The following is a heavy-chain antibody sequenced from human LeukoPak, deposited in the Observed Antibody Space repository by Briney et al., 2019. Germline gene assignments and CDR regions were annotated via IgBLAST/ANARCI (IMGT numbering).Heavy chain of an antibody. CDR3: AREAGDSSGWYNWFDP. Sequence: SVKVSCKASGGTFSSYGISWVRQAPGQGLEWMGGIIPIFGTTNYAQKFQGRATITADESTSTAYMELSSLRSEDTAVYYCAREAGDSSGWYNWFDPWGQGTLVTVSS. J-gene: IGHJ5*02. CDR2: IIPIFGTT. D-gene: IGHD6-19*01. V-gene: IGHV1-69*13. CDR1: GGTFSSYG.